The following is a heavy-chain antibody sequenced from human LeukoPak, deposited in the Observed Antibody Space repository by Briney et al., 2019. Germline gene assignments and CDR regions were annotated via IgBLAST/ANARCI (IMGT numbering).Heavy chain of an antibody. J-gene: IGHJ6*02. V-gene: IGHV3-7*01. D-gene: IGHD3/OR15-3a*01. CDR3: AREGRVIPPAVSPYGMDV. CDR1: GFTFSIYW. Sequence: GGSLRLSCAASGFTFSIYWMSWVRQAPGKGLEWVANVKQDGSEKFYVDSVKGRFTISRDNAKNSLYLQMNSLRAEDTAVYYCAREGRVIPPAVSPYGMDVWAQGPTAPAPS. CDR2: VKQDGSEK.